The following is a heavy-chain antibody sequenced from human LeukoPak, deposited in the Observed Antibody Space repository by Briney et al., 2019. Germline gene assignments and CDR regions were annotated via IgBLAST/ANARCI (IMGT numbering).Heavy chain of an antibody. CDR3: ARVVGLVGSGSYFRAYYYYGMDV. J-gene: IGHJ6*02. V-gene: IGHV4-34*01. D-gene: IGHD3-10*01. Sequence: SETLSLTCAVYGGSFSGYYWSWIRQPPGKGLEWIGEINHSGSTNYNPSLKSRVTISVDTSKNQFSLKLSSVTAADTAVYYCARVVGLVGSGSYFRAYYYYGMDVWGQGTTVTVSS. CDR1: GGSFSGYY. CDR2: INHSGST.